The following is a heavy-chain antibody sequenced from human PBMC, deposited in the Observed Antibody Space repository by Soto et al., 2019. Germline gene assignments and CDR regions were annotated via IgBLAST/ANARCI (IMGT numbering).Heavy chain of an antibody. Sequence: PGGSMRLSCAASGLTFSNAWMSWVRQNTGKGLEWVGRIKSKTDGGTTDYAAPVKGRFTISRDDSKNTLYLQMNSLKTEDTAVYYCTTVWLAVAGEYFDYWGQGTLVTVSS. CDR3: TTVWLAVAGEYFDY. CDR1: GLTFSNAW. J-gene: IGHJ4*02. V-gene: IGHV3-15*01. CDR2: IKSKTDGGTT. D-gene: IGHD6-19*01.